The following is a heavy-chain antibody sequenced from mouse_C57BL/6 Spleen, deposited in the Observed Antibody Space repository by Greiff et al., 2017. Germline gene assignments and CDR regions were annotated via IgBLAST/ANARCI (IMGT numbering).Heavy chain of an antibody. D-gene: IGHD2-4*01. V-gene: IGHV14-4*01. Sequence: EVQLQQSGAELVRPGASVKLSCTASGFNINDDYMPWVKQRPEQGLEWIGWIDPENGDTEYASKFQGKATISADTSYNTAYLQLSSLTSEDTAVYYCTTEGYDYTWFAYWGQGTLVTVSA. J-gene: IGHJ3*01. CDR1: GFNINDDY. CDR3: TTEGYDYTWFAY. CDR2: IDPENGDT.